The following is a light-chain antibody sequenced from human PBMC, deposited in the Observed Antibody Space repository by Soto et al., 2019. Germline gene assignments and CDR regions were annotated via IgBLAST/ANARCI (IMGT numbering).Light chain of an antibody. J-gene: IGLJ1*01. CDR2: DVS. Sequence: QSALTQPAFVSGSPGQSITITCTGSNNDIGADKFVSWYRQHPGEAPKLLIFDVSNRPSGVSHRFSGSKSGNTASLTISRLQAEDESDYYCTSFTTNLSFVFGTGTKLTVL. CDR1: NNDIGADKF. CDR3: TSFTTNLSFV. V-gene: IGLV2-14*03.